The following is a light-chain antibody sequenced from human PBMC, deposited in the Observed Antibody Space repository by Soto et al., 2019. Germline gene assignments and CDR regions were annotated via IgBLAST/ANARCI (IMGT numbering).Light chain of an antibody. V-gene: IGLV1-44*01. CDR3: AAWDDSLNGPV. J-gene: IGLJ1*01. CDR1: SSNIGSKT. Sequence: QSVLTQPPSASGTPGQRVTISCSGRSSNIGSKTVNWYQQLPGTAPKLLIYADNKRPSGVPDRFSGSKSGTSASPAIIGLLSADEADYHCAAWDDSLNGPVFGTGTKLTVL. CDR2: ADN.